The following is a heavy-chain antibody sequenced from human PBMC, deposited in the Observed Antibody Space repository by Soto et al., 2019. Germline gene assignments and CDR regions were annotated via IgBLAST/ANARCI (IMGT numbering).Heavy chain of an antibody. CDR1: GFTFNNYA. J-gene: IGHJ4*02. D-gene: IGHD3-10*01. CDR2: IRGGGDTT. Sequence: EVQLLESGGGLVQPGGSLRLSCAASGFTFNNYAMTWVRQAPGKGLEWVSAIRGGGDTTSYADSVKGRFTVSRDGSKNTLYLQMSSLRAEDTALYYCAKGRGGSGSLTPRVAFWGQGTLVTVSS. V-gene: IGHV3-23*01. CDR3: AKGRGGSGSLTPRVAF.